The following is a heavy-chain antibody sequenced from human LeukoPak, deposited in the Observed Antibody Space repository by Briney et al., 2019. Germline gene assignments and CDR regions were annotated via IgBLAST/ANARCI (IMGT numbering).Heavy chain of an antibody. Sequence: GGSLRLSCAASGFTFSGYGMHWVRQAPGKGLEWVAFVRYDSSNKYYADSVKGRFTVSRDNSKNTLYLQMNSLRAEDTAVYYCARGSLPGFLPLLWFGELTYWGQGTLVTVSS. CDR2: VRYDSSNK. V-gene: IGHV3-30*02. D-gene: IGHD3-10*01. J-gene: IGHJ4*02. CDR3: ARGSLPGFLPLLWFGELTY. CDR1: GFTFSGYG.